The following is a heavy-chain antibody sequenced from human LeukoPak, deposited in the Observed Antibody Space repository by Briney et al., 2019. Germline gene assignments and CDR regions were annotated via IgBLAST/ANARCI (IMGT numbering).Heavy chain of an antibody. V-gene: IGHV1-2*02. Sequence: GASVKVSCKASGYTFTGYYMHWVRQAPGQGLEWMGWINPNSGGTNYAQKFQGRVTMTRDTSISTAYMELSRLRSDDTAVYYCARAYSSSWYEVTAPPDYWGQGTLVTVSS. CDR1: GYTFTGYY. J-gene: IGHJ4*02. CDR2: INPNSGGT. CDR3: ARAYSSSWYEVTAPPDY. D-gene: IGHD6-13*01.